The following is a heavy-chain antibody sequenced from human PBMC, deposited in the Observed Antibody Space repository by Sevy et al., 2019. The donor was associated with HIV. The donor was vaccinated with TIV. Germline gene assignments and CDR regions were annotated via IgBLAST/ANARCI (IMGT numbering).Heavy chain of an antibody. CDR3: AKSIYGGNSPWLAGAGH. CDR2: ISSSGSTI. CDR1: GFTFSDYY. V-gene: IGHV3-11*01. J-gene: IGHJ4*02. Sequence: GGSLRLSCAASGFTFSDYYMSWIRQAPGKGLEWVSYISSSGSTIYYADSVKGRFTISRDNAKNSLYLQMNSLRAEDTAVYYCAKSIYGGNSPWLAGAGHWGQGTLVTVSS. D-gene: IGHD2-21*02.